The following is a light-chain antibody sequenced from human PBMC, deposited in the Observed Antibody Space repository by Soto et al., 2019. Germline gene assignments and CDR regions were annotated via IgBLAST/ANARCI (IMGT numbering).Light chain of an antibody. J-gene: IGKJ1*01. CDR2: EAA. CDR3: QQYNTYWT. Sequence: DIQMTQSPSTLSASVGDRVTITCRASQNINWHLAWYQQKPGKAPKLLISEAASLPRGVPSRFSGSGSGTEFTLTISSLQPDDFATYYCQQYNTYWTFGQGTKVDIK. V-gene: IGKV1-5*03. CDR1: QNINWH.